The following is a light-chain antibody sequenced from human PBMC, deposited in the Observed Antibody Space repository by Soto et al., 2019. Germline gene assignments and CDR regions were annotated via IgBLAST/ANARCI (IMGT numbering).Light chain of an antibody. Sequence: QSVLTQPASVSGSPGQSITISCTGTSSDVGGSSNFVSWYQQNPGKAPKLMIYDVDNRPSGVSNRFSGSKSGNTASLTISGLQAEDEADYYCSSYTISDTLIFGGGTKVTVL. V-gene: IGLV2-14*01. CDR1: SSDVGGSSNF. CDR2: DVD. CDR3: SSYTISDTLI. J-gene: IGLJ2*01.